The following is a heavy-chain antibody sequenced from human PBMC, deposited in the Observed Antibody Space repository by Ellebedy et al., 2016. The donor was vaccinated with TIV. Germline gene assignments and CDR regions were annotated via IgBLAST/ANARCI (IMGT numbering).Heavy chain of an antibody. CDR2: INPSGDSA. CDR1: GYTFSNYY. Sequence: AASVKVSCKASGYTFSNYYMHWVRPAPGQGLEWMAIINPSGDSATYAQKFQGRVTMTRDTSTSTVYMQLSGLRPEDTAVYYCARDAGITAPADAFDIWGQGTMVSVSS. V-gene: IGHV1-46*01. J-gene: IGHJ3*02. D-gene: IGHD6-25*01. CDR3: ARDAGITAPADAFDI.